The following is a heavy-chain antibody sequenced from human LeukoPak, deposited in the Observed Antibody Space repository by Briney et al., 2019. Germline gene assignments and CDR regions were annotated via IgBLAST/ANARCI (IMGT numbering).Heavy chain of an antibody. CDR1: GGTFSSYA. V-gene: IGHV1-69*13. CDR3: ASRMRAGYYDSSGYS. D-gene: IGHD3-22*01. J-gene: IGHJ4*02. Sequence: SVKVSCKASGGTFSSYAISWVRQAPGQGLEWMGGIIPIFGTANYAQKFQGRVTITADESTSTAYMKLSSLRSEDTAVYYCASRMRAGYYDSSGYSWGQGTLVTVSS. CDR2: IIPIFGTA.